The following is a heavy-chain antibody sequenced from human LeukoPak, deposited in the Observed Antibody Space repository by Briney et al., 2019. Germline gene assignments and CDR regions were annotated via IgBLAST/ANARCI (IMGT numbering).Heavy chain of an antibody. Sequence: GESLKISCKGSGYSFTSYWIDWVRQMPGKGLEWMGIIYPGDSDTRYSPSFQGQVTISADKSISTAYLQWSSLKASDTAMYYCARNHASGVWFGELLFDYWGQGTLVTVSS. CDR3: ARNHASGVWFGELLFDY. V-gene: IGHV5-51*01. J-gene: IGHJ4*02. CDR1: GYSFTSYW. CDR2: IYPGDSDT. D-gene: IGHD3-10*01.